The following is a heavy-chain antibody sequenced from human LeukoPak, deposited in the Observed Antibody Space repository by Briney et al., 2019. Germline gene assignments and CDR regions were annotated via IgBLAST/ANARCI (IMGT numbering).Heavy chain of an antibody. D-gene: IGHD2-15*01. CDR1: GGSISSYY. Sequence: SSETLSLTCTVSGGSISSYYWSWIRQPPGKGLEWIGYIYYSGSTNYNPSLKSRVTIPVDTSKNQFSLKLSSVTAADTAVYYCARHPAYYYGMDVWGQGTTVTVSS. CDR2: IYYSGST. V-gene: IGHV4-59*08. CDR3: ARHPAYYYGMDV. J-gene: IGHJ6*02.